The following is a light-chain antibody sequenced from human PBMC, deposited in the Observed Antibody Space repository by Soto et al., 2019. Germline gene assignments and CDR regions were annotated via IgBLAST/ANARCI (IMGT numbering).Light chain of an antibody. CDR1: QSVSSN. Sequence: EIVMTQSPATLSVSPGERATLSCGASQSVSSNLAWYQQKPGQAPRLLIYGASTRATGIPARFSGSGSGTEFTLTISSLQSEDFAVYYCQQYKSWPLTFGGGTKVEIK. CDR3: QQYKSWPLT. J-gene: IGKJ4*01. V-gene: IGKV3-15*01. CDR2: GAS.